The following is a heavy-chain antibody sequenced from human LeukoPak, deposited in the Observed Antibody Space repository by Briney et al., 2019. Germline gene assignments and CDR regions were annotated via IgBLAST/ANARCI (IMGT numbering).Heavy chain of an antibody. CDR3: ARYSGSYRYNWFDP. CDR1: GGSISSGDYY. J-gene: IGHJ5*02. Sequence: SQTLSLTCTVSGGSISSGDYYWGWIRQPPGKGLEWIGYIYYSGSTYYNPSLKSRVTISVDTSKNQFSLKLSSVTAADPAVYYCARYSGSYRYNWFDPWGQGTLVTVSS. V-gene: IGHV4-30-4*08. D-gene: IGHD1-26*01. CDR2: IYYSGST.